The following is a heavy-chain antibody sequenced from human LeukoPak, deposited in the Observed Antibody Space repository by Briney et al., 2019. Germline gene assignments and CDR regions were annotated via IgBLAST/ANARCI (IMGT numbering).Heavy chain of an antibody. CDR3: ARFDYSNDVIDY. CDR2: IYPGDSDT. Sequence: GEPLKISCKGSGYSFTNYWICWVRQMPGERLELMGIIYPGDSDTRYSPSFQGQVTISADKSISTAYLQWSSLKASDTAMYYCARFDYSNDVIDYWGQGTLVTVSS. D-gene: IGHD4-11*01. V-gene: IGHV5-51*01. J-gene: IGHJ4*02. CDR1: GYSFTNYW.